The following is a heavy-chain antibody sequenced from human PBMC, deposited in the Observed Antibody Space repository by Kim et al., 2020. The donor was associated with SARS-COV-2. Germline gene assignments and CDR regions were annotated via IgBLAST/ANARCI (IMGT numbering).Heavy chain of an antibody. CDR3: ARGGYSTFDY. D-gene: IGHD3-22*01. CDR2: IYYSGST. Sequence: SETLSLTCTVSGGSISSYYWSWIRQPPGKGLEWIGYIYYSGSTNYNPSLKSRVTISVHTSKNQFYLKLSSVTAADTAVYYCARGGYSTFDYWGQGTLVTVSS. J-gene: IGHJ4*02. CDR1: GGSISSYY. V-gene: IGHV4-59*01.